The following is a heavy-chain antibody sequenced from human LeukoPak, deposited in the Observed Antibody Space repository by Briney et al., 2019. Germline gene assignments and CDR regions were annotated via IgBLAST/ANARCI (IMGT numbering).Heavy chain of an antibody. CDR3: ASPAAADRLFDY. CDR2: INHSGST. D-gene: IGHD2-2*01. Sequence: NASETLSLTCAVYGGSFSGYYWSWIRQPPGKGLEWIGEINHSGSTNYNPSLKSRVTISVDTSKNQFSLKLSSVTAADTAVYYCASPAAADRLFDYWGQGTLVTVSS. J-gene: IGHJ4*02. CDR1: GGSFSGYY. V-gene: IGHV4-34*01.